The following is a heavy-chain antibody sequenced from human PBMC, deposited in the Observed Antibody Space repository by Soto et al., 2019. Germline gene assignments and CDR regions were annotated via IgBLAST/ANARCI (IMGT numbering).Heavy chain of an antibody. CDR2: IYYSGST. CDR3: ARDHPDYGTDV. Sequence: QVQLQESGPGLVKPSETLSLTCTVSGGSISSYYWNWIRQPPGKGLEWIGYIYYSGSTNYNPSLKSRVTISVDTSKNQFSLKLSSVTAADTAVYYCARDHPDYGTDVWGQGTTVTVSS. CDR1: GGSISSYY. V-gene: IGHV4-59*01. J-gene: IGHJ6*02.